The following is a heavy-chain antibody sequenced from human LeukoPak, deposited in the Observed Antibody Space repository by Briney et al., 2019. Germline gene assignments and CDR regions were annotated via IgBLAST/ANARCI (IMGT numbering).Heavy chain of an antibody. CDR3: AKDALRSSTSRYYYYMDV. V-gene: IGHV3-23*01. J-gene: IGHJ6*03. CDR2: ISGSGGST. CDR1: GFTFSSYV. Sequence: GGSLRLSCAASGFTFSSYVMSWVRQAPGKGLEWVSAISGSGGSTYYADSVKGRFTISRDNSKNTLYLQMNSLRAEDTAVYYCAKDALRSSTSRYYYYMDVWGKGTTVTVSS. D-gene: IGHD2-2*01.